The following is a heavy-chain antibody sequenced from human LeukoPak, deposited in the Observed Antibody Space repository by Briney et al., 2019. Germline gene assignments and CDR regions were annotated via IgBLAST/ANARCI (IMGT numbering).Heavy chain of an antibody. CDR1: GRSFSGYY. CDR2: INHSGIT. CDR3: ARQTGPPYYDFWSGYYVPGYFDY. D-gene: IGHD3-3*01. J-gene: IGHJ4*02. Sequence: PSETLSLTCAVYGRSFSGYYWTWIRQTPGKGLEWIGEINHSGITDCNPSLRSRVTISVDTSKNQFSLKLSSVTAADTAVYYCARQTGPPYYDFWSGYYVPGYFDYWGQGTLVTVSS. V-gene: IGHV4-34*01.